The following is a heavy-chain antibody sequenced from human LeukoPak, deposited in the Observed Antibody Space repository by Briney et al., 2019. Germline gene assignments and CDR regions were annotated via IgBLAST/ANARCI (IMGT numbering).Heavy chain of an antibody. V-gene: IGHV4-30-4*02. J-gene: IGHJ2*01. CDR2: IYYSGST. CDR1: GGSISSGDYY. Sequence: SETLSLTCTVSGGSISSGDYYWSWIRQPLGKGLDWIEYIYYSGSTYYNPSLKSRVTMSVDTSKNQFSLKLTSVTAADTAVYYCARVTYYYDTSAPNGYFDLWGRGTLVTVSS. CDR3: ARVTYYYDTSAPNGYFDL. D-gene: IGHD3-22*01.